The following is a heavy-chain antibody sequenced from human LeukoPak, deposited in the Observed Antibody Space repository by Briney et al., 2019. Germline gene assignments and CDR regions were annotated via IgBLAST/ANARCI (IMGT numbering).Heavy chain of an antibody. D-gene: IGHD2-15*01. J-gene: IGHJ4*02. CDR2: ISNNGGYT. CDR1: GFTFSSSA. Sequence: TGGSLRLSCAASGFTFSSSAMSWVRQAPGKGLEWVSAISNNGGYTYYADSVQGRFTISRDNSKSTLCLQMNSLRAEDTDVYYCAKQLGYCSDGSCYFPYWGQGTLVTVSS. CDR3: AKQLGYCSDGSCYFPY. V-gene: IGHV3-23*01.